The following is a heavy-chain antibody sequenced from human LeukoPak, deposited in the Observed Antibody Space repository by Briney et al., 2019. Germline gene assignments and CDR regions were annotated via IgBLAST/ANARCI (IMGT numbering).Heavy chain of an antibody. V-gene: IGHV3-48*03. CDR2: IGSSHSNK. D-gene: IGHD1-26*01. CDR3: ASGGYRVDH. J-gene: IGHJ5*02. Sequence: WISYIGSSHSNKYYADSLQRRFTISRENANSSLYLQMNSLRVEDTAIYYCASGGYRVDHWGQGTLVTVPS.